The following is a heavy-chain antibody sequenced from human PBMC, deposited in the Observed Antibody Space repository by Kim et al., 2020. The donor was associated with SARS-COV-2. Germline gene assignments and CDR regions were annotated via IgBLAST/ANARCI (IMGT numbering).Heavy chain of an antibody. CDR1: GFTFSSYG. J-gene: IGHJ6*03. V-gene: IGHV3-33*01. D-gene: IGHD4-4*01. CDR2: IWYDGSNK. CDR3: ARVYSKGRNVEKRLGIYYYYYYMDV. Sequence: GGSLRLSCAASGFTFSSYGMHWVRQAPGKGLEWVAVIWYDGSNKYYADSVKGRFTISRDNSKNTLYLQMNSLRAEDTAVYYCARVYSKGRNVEKRLGIYYYYYYMDVWGKGTTVTVSS.